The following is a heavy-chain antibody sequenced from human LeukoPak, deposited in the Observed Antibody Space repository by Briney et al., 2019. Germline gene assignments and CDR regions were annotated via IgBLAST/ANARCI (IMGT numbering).Heavy chain of an antibody. CDR1: GGSISSSSYY. V-gene: IGHV4-39*07. D-gene: IGHD3-3*01. J-gene: IGHJ5*02. CDR2: IYYSGST. Sequence: PSETLSLTCTVSGGSISSSSYYWGWIRQPPGKGLEWIGSIYYSGSTYYNPSLKSRVTISVDTSKDQFSLKLSSVTAADTAVYYCARWELRFKRSDPWGQGTLVTVSS. CDR3: ARWELRFKRSDP.